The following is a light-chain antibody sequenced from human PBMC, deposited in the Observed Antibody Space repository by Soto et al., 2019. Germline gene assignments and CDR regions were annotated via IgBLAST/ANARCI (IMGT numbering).Light chain of an antibody. V-gene: IGKV3-20*01. Sequence: EIVLTQSPGTLSLSPGERATLSCRASQSVSSSYLAWYQQKPGQAPRLLIYGASSMSTGIPDRFSGSGSGTDFTLTISRLEPADFAVYYCQQDASSTRWTFGQGTKLEIK. CDR3: QQDASSTRWT. CDR1: QSVSSSY. CDR2: GAS. J-gene: IGKJ2*02.